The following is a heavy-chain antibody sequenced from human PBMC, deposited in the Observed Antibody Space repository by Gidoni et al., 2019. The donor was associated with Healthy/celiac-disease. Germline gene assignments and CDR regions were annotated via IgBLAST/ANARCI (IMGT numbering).Heavy chain of an antibody. CDR3: ARNPPLLFYYYGMDV. D-gene: IGHD2-2*01. Sequence: QVQLQQWGAGLLKPSETLSLTCAVYGGSFSGYYWSWIRQPPGKGLEWIGEINHSGSTNYNPSLKSRVTISVDTSKNQFSLKLSSVTAADTAVYYCARNPPLLFYYYGMDVWGQGTTVTVSS. CDR2: INHSGST. J-gene: IGHJ6*02. V-gene: IGHV4-34*01. CDR1: GGSFSGYY.